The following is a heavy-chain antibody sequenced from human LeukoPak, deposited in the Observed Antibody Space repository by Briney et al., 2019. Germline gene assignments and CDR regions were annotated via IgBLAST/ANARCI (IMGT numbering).Heavy chain of an antibody. CDR2: FSTSSNYI. D-gene: IGHD6-19*01. J-gene: IGHJ3*02. CDR3: ARGDDSSGWRGAAFDI. CDR1: GSTFNNYN. V-gene: IGHV3-21*01. Sequence: GRCLRLSCAASGSTFNNYNMNWVRPAPGKGLEWVSSFSTSSNYIYYADSVKGRFTISRDNAKNSLYLQTNSLRAEDTAVYYCARGDDSSGWRGAAFDIWGQGTMVTVSS.